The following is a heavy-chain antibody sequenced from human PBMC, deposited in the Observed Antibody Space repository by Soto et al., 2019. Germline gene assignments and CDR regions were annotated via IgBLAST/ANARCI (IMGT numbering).Heavy chain of an antibody. CDR2: IYYSGST. Sequence: QVQLQESGPGLVKPSQTLSLTCTVSGGSISSAGYNWIWIRQQPGKGLEWMGYIYYSGSTYYNPSRKGRVTISVDTSKNPFALKLSSVTAADTAVYYCARYGSGTYYPTTFDSWGQGTLVTVSS. J-gene: IGHJ4*02. CDR1: GGSISSAGYN. D-gene: IGHD3-10*01. CDR3: ARYGSGTYYPTTFDS. V-gene: IGHV4-31*03.